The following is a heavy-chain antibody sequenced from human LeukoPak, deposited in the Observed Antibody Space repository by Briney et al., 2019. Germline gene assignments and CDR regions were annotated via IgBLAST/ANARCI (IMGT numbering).Heavy chain of an antibody. D-gene: IGHD5-18*01. CDR3: ARHDTAMVTYYFDY. V-gene: IGHV4-59*08. J-gene: IGHJ4*02. CDR1: GGSISSYY. CDR2: IYYSGST. Sequence: SETLSLTCTVSGGSISSYYWSWIRQPPGKGLEWIGYIYYSGSTNYNPSLKSRVTISVDTSKNQFSLKLSSVTAADTAVYYCARHDTAMVTYYFDYWGQGTLVTVSP.